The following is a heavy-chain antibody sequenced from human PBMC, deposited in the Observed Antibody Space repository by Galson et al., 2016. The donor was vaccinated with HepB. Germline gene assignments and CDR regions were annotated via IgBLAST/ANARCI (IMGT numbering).Heavy chain of an antibody. J-gene: IGHJ4*02. D-gene: IGHD1-26*01. Sequence: SLRLSCAASGFTFSSYSMNWVRQAPGKGLECVSSISSSSSYIYYADSVKGRFTISRDNAKNSLYLQMNSLRAEDTAVYYCARGDIVGAIFDYWGQGTLVTVSS. V-gene: IGHV3-21*01. CDR2: ISSSSSYI. CDR3: ARGDIVGAIFDY. CDR1: GFTFSSYS.